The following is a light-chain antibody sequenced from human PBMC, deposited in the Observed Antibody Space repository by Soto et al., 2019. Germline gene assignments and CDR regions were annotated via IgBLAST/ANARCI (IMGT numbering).Light chain of an antibody. Sequence: EGVLTESPATLSLSPGETATLSFGASQSVTTYLAWYQQKPGQPPRLLIYDASNRATGIPARFSGGGSGTDFTLTISRLEPEDFAVYYCQQYGSSPQTFGQGTKVDIK. CDR3: QQYGSSPQT. CDR2: DAS. V-gene: IGKV3D-20*01. CDR1: QSVTTY. J-gene: IGKJ1*01.